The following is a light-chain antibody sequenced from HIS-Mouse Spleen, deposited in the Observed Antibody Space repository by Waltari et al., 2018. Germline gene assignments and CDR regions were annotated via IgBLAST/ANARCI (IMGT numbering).Light chain of an antibody. CDR1: QGIRSY. CDR2: AAS. V-gene: IGKV1-9*01. Sequence: DIQLTQSPSFLSASVGDRVTITCRASQGIRSYLAWYQQKPGKAPKLLIYAASTLQSGVRSRFSGSGSGTEFTLTISSLQPEDFATYYCQQLNSYPPTFGQGTKVEIK. CDR3: QQLNSYPPT. J-gene: IGKJ1*01.